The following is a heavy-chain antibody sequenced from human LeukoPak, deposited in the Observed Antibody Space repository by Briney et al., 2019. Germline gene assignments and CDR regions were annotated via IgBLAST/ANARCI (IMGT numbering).Heavy chain of an antibody. D-gene: IGHD1-7*01. CDR2: IYSSGDT. V-gene: IGHV4-4*07. Sequence: SETLSLTCTLSGGSISRYHWSWIRQPAGRGLECIGRIYSSGDTNYNPSLKGRVNMSVDTSKNQFSLKLTSVTAADTGVYYCARGGLAGTFNWFDPWGQGTLVTVSS. CDR3: ARGGLAGTFNWFDP. J-gene: IGHJ5*02. CDR1: GGSISRYH.